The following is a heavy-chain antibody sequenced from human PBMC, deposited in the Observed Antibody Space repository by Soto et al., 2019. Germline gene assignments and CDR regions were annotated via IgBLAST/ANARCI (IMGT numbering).Heavy chain of an antibody. D-gene: IGHD3-16*02. Sequence: QVQLQESGPGLVQPSETLSLTCVGVSFGTYYWSWIRQPPGKGLEWLGYIFSSEHFKYNPSLKSRLTISVDPSKTHVSLRLTSVTAADTAVYYCAREGGGYRLDHWGQGTLFTVSS. CDR3: AREGGGYRLDH. J-gene: IGHJ4*02. V-gene: IGHV4-59*01. CDR1: VSFGTYY. CDR2: IFSSEHF.